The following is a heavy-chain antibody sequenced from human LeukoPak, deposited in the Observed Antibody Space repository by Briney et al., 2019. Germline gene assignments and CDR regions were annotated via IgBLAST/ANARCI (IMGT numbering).Heavy chain of an antibody. CDR3: ARVRGARNWFDP. Sequence: SVKVSCKASGYIFTSYGISWVRQAPGQGLEWMGGIIPIFGTANYAQKFQGRVTITADKSTSTAYMELSRLRSDDTAVYYCARVRGARNWFDPWGQGTLVTVSS. CDR1: GYIFTSYG. CDR2: IIPIFGTA. D-gene: IGHD3-10*01. J-gene: IGHJ5*02. V-gene: IGHV1-69*06.